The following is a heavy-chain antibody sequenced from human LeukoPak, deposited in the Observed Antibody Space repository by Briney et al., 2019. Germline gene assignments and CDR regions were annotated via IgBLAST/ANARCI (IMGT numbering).Heavy chain of an antibody. J-gene: IGHJ3*02. D-gene: IGHD2-21*01. CDR3: LTIVETDLDAFDI. V-gene: IGHV3-23*01. Sequence: PGGSLRLSCAASGFTVSSNYMSWVRQAPGKGLEWVSAISGSGGSTYYADSVKGRFTISRDNSKNTLYLQMNSLRAEDTAVYYCLTIVETDLDAFDIWGQGTKVTVSS. CDR1: GFTVSSNY. CDR2: ISGSGGST.